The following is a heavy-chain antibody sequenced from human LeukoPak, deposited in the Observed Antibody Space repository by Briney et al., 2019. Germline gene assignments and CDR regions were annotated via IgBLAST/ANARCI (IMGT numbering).Heavy chain of an antibody. Sequence: SSETLSLTCTVSGGSISSYYWSWIRQPPGKGLEWIGYIYYSGSTNYYPSLKSRVTISVDTSKNQFSLKLGSVTAADTAVYYCARDRSGPLDDWGQGTLVTVCS. CDR2: IYYSGST. J-gene: IGHJ4*02. D-gene: IGHD6-19*01. CDR1: GGSISSYY. CDR3: ARDRSGPLDD. V-gene: IGHV4-59*01.